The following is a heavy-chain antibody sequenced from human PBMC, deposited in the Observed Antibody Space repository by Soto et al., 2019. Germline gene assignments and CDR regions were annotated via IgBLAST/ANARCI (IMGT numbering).Heavy chain of an antibody. D-gene: IGHD3-10*01. V-gene: IGHV3-23*01. CDR1: GFTFSSYN. CDR2: ITGSGVST. J-gene: IGHJ4*01. CDR3: AKQADLIGYKYGSCFDF. Sequence: GGSLRLSCAASGFTFSSYNLNWVRQAPGQGLEWVSTITGSGVSTYYADSVKGRFTISRDNSKDRLYLQMNSLRADDTAVYYCAKQADLIGYKYGSCFDFWDHGTLVTVSS.